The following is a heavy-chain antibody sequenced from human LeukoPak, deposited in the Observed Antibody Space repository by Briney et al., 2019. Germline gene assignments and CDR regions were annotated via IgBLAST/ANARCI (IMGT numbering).Heavy chain of an antibody. D-gene: IGHD4-11*01. Sequence: GGSLRLSCAASGFTVSSNYMSWVRQAPGKGLEWVSVIYSGGSTYYADSVKGRFTISRDNSKNTLYLQMNSLRAEDTAVYYCARTLMTTAVYFDYWGQGTLVTVSS. CDR1: GFTVSSNY. CDR2: IYSGGST. J-gene: IGHJ4*02. V-gene: IGHV3-53*01. CDR3: ARTLMTTAVYFDY.